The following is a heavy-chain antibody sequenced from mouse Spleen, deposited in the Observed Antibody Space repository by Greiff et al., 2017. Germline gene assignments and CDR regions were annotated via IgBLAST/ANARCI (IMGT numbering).Heavy chain of an antibody. CDR2: IDPSDSYT. J-gene: IGHJ2*01. CDR3: ARGDY. Sequence: QVQLQQSGAELAKPGASVKLSCKASGYTFTSYWMHWVKQRPGQGLEWIGEIDPSDSYTNYNQKFKGKATLTVDKSSSTAYMQLSSLTSEDSAVYYCARGDYWGQGTTLTVSS. CDR1: GYTFTSYW. V-gene: IGHV1-69*02.